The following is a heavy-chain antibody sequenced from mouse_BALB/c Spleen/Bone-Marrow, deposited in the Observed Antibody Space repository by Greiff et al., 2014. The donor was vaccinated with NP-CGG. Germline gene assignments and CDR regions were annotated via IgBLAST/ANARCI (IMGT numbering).Heavy chain of an antibody. Sequence: EVHLVESGGGLVKPGGSLKLSCAASGFAFSSYDMSWVRQTPEKRLEWVAYISSGGGSTYYPDTAKGRFTISRDNAKNTLYLQMSSLKSEDTAMYYCARHKLGRWYFDVWGAGTTVTVSS. CDR3: ARHKLGRWYFDV. D-gene: IGHD4-1*01. CDR2: ISSGGGST. V-gene: IGHV5-12-1*01. J-gene: IGHJ1*01. CDR1: GFAFSSYD.